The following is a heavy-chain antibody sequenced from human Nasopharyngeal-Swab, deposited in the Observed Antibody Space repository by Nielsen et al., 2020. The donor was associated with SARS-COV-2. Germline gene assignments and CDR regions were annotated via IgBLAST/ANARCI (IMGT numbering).Heavy chain of an antibody. CDR1: GFTFSTYS. D-gene: IGHD1-26*01. CDR3: ARDGEVGAITGIDY. Sequence: GESLKISCAASGFTFSTYSMNWVRQAPGKGLEWVSSISNSNNYIYYADSVKGRFTISRDNSKNTLYLQMNSLRAEDTAVYYCARDGEVGAITGIDYWGQGTLVTVSS. CDR2: ISNSNNYI. J-gene: IGHJ4*02. V-gene: IGHV3-21*01.